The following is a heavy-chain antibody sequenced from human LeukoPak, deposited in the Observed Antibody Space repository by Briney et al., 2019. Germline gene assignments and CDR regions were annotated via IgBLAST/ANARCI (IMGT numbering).Heavy chain of an antibody. D-gene: IGHD1-26*01. V-gene: IGHV4-34*01. CDR3: ARGLDGTFDY. CDR1: GGSFSGYY. CDR2: INHSGST. Sequence: KPSETLSLTCAVYGGSFSGYYWSWIRQSPGKGLEWIGEINHSGSTNYNPSLKSRVTISVDTSKNQFSLKLSSVTAADTAVYYCARGLDGTFDYWGQGTLVTVSS. J-gene: IGHJ4*02.